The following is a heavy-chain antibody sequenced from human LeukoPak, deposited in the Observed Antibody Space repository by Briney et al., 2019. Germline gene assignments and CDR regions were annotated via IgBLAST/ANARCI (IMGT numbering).Heavy chain of an antibody. D-gene: IGHD5-12*01. Sequence: GASVKVSCKASGFTFTTSAMQWVRQARGQRLEWIGWIVVDTGYTNYAQTFQERFTITRDMSTSTAYMDLSSLRSEDTAVYYCAADLMPQTGYAYGMGVWGQGTTVTVSS. J-gene: IGHJ6*02. V-gene: IGHV1-58*02. CDR2: IVVDTGYT. CDR3: AADLMPQTGYAYGMGV. CDR1: GFTFTTSA.